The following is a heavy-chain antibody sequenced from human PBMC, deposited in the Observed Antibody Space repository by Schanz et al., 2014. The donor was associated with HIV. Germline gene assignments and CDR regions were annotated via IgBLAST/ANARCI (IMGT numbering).Heavy chain of an antibody. CDR1: GFSFSRYA. CDR3: ARVFGRTYGLPDY. D-gene: IGHD3-10*01. Sequence: VQLLDSGGGLVQPGGSLRVSCAASGFSFSRYAMNWVRRAPGKGLEWVALIYYDGTNKYYTDSVKGRFTISRDNARTSLYLQMNSLRAEDTAVYYCARVFGRTYGLPDYWGQGTLVTVSS. V-gene: IGHV3-33*08. J-gene: IGHJ4*02. CDR2: IYYDGTNK.